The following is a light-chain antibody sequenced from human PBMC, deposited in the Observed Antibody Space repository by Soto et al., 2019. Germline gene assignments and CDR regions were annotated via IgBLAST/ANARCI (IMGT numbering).Light chain of an antibody. CDR2: EVS. CDR1: SSDVGGYNY. Sequence: QSALTQSASVSGSPGQSITISCTGTSSDVGGYNYVSWYQQHPGKAPKLMIYEVSNRPSGVSTRFSGSKSGNTASLTISGLQAEDEADYYCSSYTSSSTYVFGTGTKLTVL. CDR3: SSYTSSSTYV. V-gene: IGLV2-14*01. J-gene: IGLJ1*01.